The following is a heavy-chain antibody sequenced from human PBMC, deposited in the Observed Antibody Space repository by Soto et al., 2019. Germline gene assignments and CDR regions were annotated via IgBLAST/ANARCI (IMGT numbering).Heavy chain of an antibody. CDR2: IWYDGSNK. D-gene: IGHD3-22*01. J-gene: IGHJ5*02. V-gene: IGHV3-33*01. Sequence: QVQLVESGGGVVQPGRSLRLSCAASGFTFSSYGMHWVRQAPGKGLEWVAVIWYDGSNKYYADSVKGRFTISRDNSKNTLYLQMNSLRAEDTAVYYCARGGGYYDSSGLFHPWGQGTLVTVSS. CDR1: GFTFSSYG. CDR3: ARGGGYYDSSGLFHP.